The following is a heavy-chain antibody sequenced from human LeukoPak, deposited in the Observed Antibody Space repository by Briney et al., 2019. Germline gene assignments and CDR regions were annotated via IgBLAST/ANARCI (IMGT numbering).Heavy chain of an antibody. J-gene: IGHJ3*02. D-gene: IGHD2-2*02. V-gene: IGHV1-2*02. CDR1: GYTFSVYY. Sequence: ASVKVSCKASGYTFSVYYMHWVRQAPGQGLEWMGWINPNSGGTNYAQKFQGRVTMTRDTSISTAYMELSRLRSDDTAVYHCAREDCSSTSCYTKAFDIWGQGTMVTVSS. CDR2: INPNSGGT. CDR3: AREDCSSTSCYTKAFDI.